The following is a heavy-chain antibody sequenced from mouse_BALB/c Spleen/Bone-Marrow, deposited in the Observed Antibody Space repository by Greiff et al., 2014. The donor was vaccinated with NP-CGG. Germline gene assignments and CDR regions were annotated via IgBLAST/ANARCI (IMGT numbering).Heavy chain of an antibody. CDR1: GFNIKDTD. J-gene: IGHJ4*01. CDR2: IDPANGNT. CDR3: AIYYGNYYAMDY. V-gene: IGHV14-3*02. D-gene: IGHD2-1*01. Sequence: VQLQQSGAELVKPGASVELSCTASGFNIKDTDMHWVKQRPEQGLEWIGRIDPANGNTKYDPKFQGKATITADTSSNTAYLQLSSLTSEDTAVYYCAIYYGNYYAMDYWGQGTSVTVSS.